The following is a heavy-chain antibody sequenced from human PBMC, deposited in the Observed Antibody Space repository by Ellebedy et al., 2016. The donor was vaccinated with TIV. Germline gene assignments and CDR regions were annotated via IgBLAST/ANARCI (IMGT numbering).Heavy chain of an antibody. J-gene: IGHJ4*02. D-gene: IGHD5-18*01. CDR2: FDPESGET. Sequence: AASVKVSCKVSGYTFTELSIHWVRQAPGKGLEWMGGFDPESGETIDAQKFKGRVNMTEDTSTDTAYMEVSSLTSEDTAFYYCATLHLWLGFLDFWGQGTLVTVSS. CDR3: ATLHLWLGFLDF. V-gene: IGHV1-24*01. CDR1: GYTFTELS.